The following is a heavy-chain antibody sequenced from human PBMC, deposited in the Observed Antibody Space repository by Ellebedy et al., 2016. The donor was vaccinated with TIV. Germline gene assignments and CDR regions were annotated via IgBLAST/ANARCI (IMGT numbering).Heavy chain of an antibody. CDR2: LSGSGTST. Sequence: PGGSLRLSCAASGFTFSSYGMSWVRQAPGKGLEWVSSLSGSGTSTYYADSVKGRFTISRDNSKNTLYLQMNSLRVEDTAVYYCAKDHATGSALVSQTEYWGQGTLVTVSS. CDR1: GFTFSSYG. CDR3: AKDHATGSALVSQTEY. J-gene: IGHJ4*02. D-gene: IGHD3-10*01. V-gene: IGHV3-23*01.